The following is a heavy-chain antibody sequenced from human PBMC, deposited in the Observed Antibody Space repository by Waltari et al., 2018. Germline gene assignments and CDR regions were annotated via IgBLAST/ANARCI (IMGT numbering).Heavy chain of an antibody. Sequence: QVQLQESGPGLVKPSQTLSLTCTVSGCSISSGDYYWSWIRQPPGKGLEWIGYSYYSGGTYYNPSLKSRVTISVDTSKNQFSLKLSAVTAADTAVYYCARARTGGDCYDYWGQGTLVTVSS. J-gene: IGHJ4*02. CDR3: ARARTGGDCYDY. V-gene: IGHV4-30-4*08. CDR2: SYYSGGT. CDR1: GCSISSGDYY. D-gene: IGHD2-21*01.